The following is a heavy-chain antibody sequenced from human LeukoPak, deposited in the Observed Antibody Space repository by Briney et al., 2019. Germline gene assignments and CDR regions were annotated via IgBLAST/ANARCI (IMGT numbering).Heavy chain of an antibody. V-gene: IGHV3-13*01. D-gene: IGHD6-13*01. CDR1: GFTFRSYD. J-gene: IGHJ2*01. CDR3: ARAAYSSTWYARYFDL. Sequence: PGGSLRLSCAASGFTFRSYDMHWVRQATGKGLEWVSGIGTAGEIYYPGSVKGRFTISRENAKNSLYLQMNSLRAGDTAVYYCARAAYSSTWYARYFDLWGRGTLFTVSS. CDR2: IGTAGEI.